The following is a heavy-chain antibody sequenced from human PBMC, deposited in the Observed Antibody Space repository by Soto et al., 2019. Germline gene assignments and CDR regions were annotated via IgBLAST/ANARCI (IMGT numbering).Heavy chain of an antibody. CDR1: GGSISSSSYY. D-gene: IGHD2-15*01. J-gene: IGHJ4*02. CDR3: ARLPVYWSGETGRIDW. Sequence: SETLSLTCTVYGGSISSSSYYWGWIRHPPGKGLEWIGSIYYSGSTYYNLSLKSRVTISVDTSKNQFSLKLSSVTAADTAVYFCARLPVYWSGETGRIDWCGQGTLDNVYS. V-gene: IGHV4-39*01. CDR2: IYYSGST.